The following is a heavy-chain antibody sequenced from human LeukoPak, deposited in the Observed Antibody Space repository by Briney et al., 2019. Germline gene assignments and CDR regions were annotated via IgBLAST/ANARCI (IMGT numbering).Heavy chain of an antibody. CDR1: GFTFSSYW. CDR2: IKQDGSEK. Sequence: GGSLRLSCAASGFTFSSYWMSWVRQAPGKGLEWVANIKQDGSEKYYVDSVKGRFTISRDNAKNSLYLQMNSLRAEDTAVYYCARRGHVWTGYYYRDVWGKGTTVTVSS. D-gene: IGHD2-21*01. V-gene: IGHV3-7*01. CDR3: ARRGHVWTGYYYRDV. J-gene: IGHJ6*03.